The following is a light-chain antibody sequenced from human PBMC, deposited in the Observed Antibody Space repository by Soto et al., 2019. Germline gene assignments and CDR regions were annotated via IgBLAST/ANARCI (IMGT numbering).Light chain of an antibody. CDR3: QQSYSTPRT. CDR1: QSIRSY. V-gene: IGKV1-39*01. CDR2: AAS. J-gene: IGKJ1*01. Sequence: DIQMTQSPSTLPASVGDRVTITCRTSQSIRSYLNWYQQKPGKAPQLLIYAASSLQSGVPSRFSGSGSGTDFTLTISSLQPEDFATYYCQQSYSTPRTFGQGTKV.